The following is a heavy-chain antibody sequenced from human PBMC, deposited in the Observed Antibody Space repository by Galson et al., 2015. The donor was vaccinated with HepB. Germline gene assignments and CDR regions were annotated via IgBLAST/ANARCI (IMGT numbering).Heavy chain of an antibody. J-gene: IGHJ3*02. CDR1: GFTFSSYA. V-gene: IGHV3-30-3*01. Sequence: SLRLSCAASGFTFSSYAMHWVRQAPGKGLEWVAVISYDGSNKYYADSVKGRFTISRDNSKNTLYLQMNSLRAEDTAVYYCARVKPRAHAFDIWGQGTMVTVSS. CDR2: ISYDGSNK. CDR3: ARVKPRAHAFDI.